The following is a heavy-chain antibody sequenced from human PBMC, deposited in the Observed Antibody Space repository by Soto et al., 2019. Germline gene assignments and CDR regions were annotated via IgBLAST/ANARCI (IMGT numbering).Heavy chain of an antibody. CDR2: INPSGGST. Sequence: ASVKVSCKASGYTFTSYYMHWVRQAPGQGLEWMGIINPSGGSTSYAQKFQGRVTMTRDTSTSTVYMELSSLRSEDTAVYYCARGVYDFWSGYSFDYWGQGTLVTVSS. D-gene: IGHD3-3*01. J-gene: IGHJ4*02. CDR3: ARGVYDFWSGYSFDY. V-gene: IGHV1-46*01. CDR1: GYTFTSYY.